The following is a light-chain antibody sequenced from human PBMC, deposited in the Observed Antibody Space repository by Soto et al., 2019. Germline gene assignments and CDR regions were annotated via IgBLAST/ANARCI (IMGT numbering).Light chain of an antibody. Sequence: QSVLTQPRSVSGSPGQSVIISCTGTSSDVGGYKYVSWYQQHPGKAPKLVIYDVSERPSGVPDRFSGSKSGNTASLTISVLQAEDEADYHCCSYAGSSVWVFGGGTKLTVL. V-gene: IGLV2-11*01. CDR2: DVS. CDR3: CSYAGSSVWV. J-gene: IGLJ3*02. CDR1: SSDVGGYKY.